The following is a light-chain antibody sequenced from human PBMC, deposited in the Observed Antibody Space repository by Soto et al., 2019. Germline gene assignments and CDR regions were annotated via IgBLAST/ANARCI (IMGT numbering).Light chain of an antibody. Sequence: QSVLTQPASLSGSPGQSITISCPGTSSDVGSYSLLSWYQHHPGKAPKLIIYEDIKGPSGVSNRFSGSKSGNTASLTISGLQAEDEADYYCSSYTSSSTSFGTGTKVTVL. J-gene: IGLJ1*01. V-gene: IGLV2-14*02. CDR2: EDI. CDR1: SSDVGSYSL. CDR3: SSYTSSSTS.